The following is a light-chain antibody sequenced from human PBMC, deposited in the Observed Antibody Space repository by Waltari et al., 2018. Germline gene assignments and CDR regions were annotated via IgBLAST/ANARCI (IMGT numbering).Light chain of an antibody. V-gene: IGKV1-9*01. CDR2: AAS. CDR1: QGISSY. CDR3: QQLNSYPRT. J-gene: IGKJ1*01. Sequence: DSQLTQAPSFRSASVGDGVTITCRASQGISSYLAWYQQKPGKAPKLLIYAASTLQSGVPSRFSGSGSGTEFTLTISSLQPEDFATYSCQQLNSYPRTFGQGTKVEIK.